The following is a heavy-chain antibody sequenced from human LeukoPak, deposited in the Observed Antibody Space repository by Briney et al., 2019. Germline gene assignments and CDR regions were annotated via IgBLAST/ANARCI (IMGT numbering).Heavy chain of an antibody. D-gene: IGHD2-15*01. CDR3: ASPYCSGGTCYAHDAFDI. V-gene: IGHV1-18*01. CDR2: ISVYNGNT. J-gene: IGHJ3*02. CDR1: GYTFTSYG. Sequence: ASVKVSCKASGYTFTSYGISGVRQAPGQGLEWMGWISVYNGNTNYAQKLQGRVTMTTDTSTSTAYMELRSLRSDDTAVYYCASPYCSGGTCYAHDAFDIWGQGTMVTVSS.